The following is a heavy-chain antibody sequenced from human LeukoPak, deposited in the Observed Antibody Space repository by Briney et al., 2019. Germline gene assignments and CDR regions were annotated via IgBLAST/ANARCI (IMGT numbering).Heavy chain of an antibody. V-gene: IGHV3-23*01. Sequence: GGSLRLSCAASGFTFSSFAMSWVRQAPGKGLEWVSTISGSGGGTWYADSVKGRFAISRDNSKNTLYLQMNSLRAEDTAVYYCAKAASSGYGGNLREYYFDYWGQGTLVTVSS. J-gene: IGHJ4*02. CDR2: ISGSGGGT. CDR1: GFTFSSFA. D-gene: IGHD4-23*01. CDR3: AKAASSGYGGNLREYYFDY.